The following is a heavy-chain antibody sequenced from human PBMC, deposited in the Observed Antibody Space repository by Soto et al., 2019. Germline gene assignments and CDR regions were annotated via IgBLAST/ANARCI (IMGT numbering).Heavy chain of an antibody. J-gene: IGHJ2*01. CDR2: IWYDGSNK. Sequence: GGSLRLSCAASGFTFSNYGIHWVRQAPGKGLEWVAFIWYDGSNKYYVDSVKSRFTISRDNSKNTLSLQMNSLRAEDTAVYYCARHNGYCTTTSCPASADLWGRGTLVTVSS. D-gene: IGHD2-2*01. CDR3: ARHNGYCTTTSCPASADL. CDR1: GFTFSNYG. V-gene: IGHV3-33*01.